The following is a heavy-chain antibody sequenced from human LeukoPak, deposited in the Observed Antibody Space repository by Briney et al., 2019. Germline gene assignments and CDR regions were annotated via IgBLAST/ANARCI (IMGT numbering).Heavy chain of an antibody. J-gene: IGHJ6*03. Sequence: ASVKVSCKASGYTFTSYGISWVRRAPGQGLEWMGWISAYNGNTNYAQKLQGRVTMTTDTSTSTAYMELRSLRSDDTAVYYCARYGSGSYYYYYMDVWGKGTTVTISS. D-gene: IGHD3-10*01. CDR3: ARYGSGSYYYYYMDV. CDR1: GYTFTSYG. V-gene: IGHV1-18*01. CDR2: ISAYNGNT.